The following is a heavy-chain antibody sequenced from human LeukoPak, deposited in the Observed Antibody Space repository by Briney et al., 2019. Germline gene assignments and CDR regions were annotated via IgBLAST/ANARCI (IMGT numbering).Heavy chain of an antibody. CDR3: ARATYYYDSSGYYLSGDDY. CDR2: INPKNGGS. CDR1: GYTFTSYG. Sequence: ASVKVSCKASGYTFTSYGISWVRQAPGQGLEWVGWINPKNGGSNYAQKLQGRVTMTTDTSTSTAYMELRSLRSDDTAAYYCARATYYYDSSGYYLSGDDYWGQGTLVTVSS. V-gene: IGHV1-18*01. D-gene: IGHD3-22*01. J-gene: IGHJ4*02.